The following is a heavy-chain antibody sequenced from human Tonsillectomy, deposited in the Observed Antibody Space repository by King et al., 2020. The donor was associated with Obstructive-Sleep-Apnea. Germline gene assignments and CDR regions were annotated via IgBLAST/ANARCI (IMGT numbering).Heavy chain of an antibody. V-gene: IGHV4-34*01. CDR2: INHSGST. D-gene: IGHD2-15*01. J-gene: IGHJ5*02. CDR1: GGSFSDYY. CDR3: ASGVVVVVAATRGWSFDP. Sequence: VQLQQWGTGLLKPSETLSLTCAVYGGSFSDYYWSCIRQPPGKGLEWIGEINHSGSTNYNPSLKSRVTISVDTSKNQFSLKLSSVTAADTAVYYCASGVVVVVAATRGWSFDPWGQGTLVTVSS.